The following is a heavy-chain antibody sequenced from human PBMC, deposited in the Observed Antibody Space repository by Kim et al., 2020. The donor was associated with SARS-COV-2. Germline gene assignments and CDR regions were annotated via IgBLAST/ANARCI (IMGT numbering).Heavy chain of an antibody. CDR2: INHSGST. V-gene: IGHV4-34*01. D-gene: IGHD2-21*01. Sequence: SETLSLTCAVYGGSFSGYYWSWIRQPPGKGLEWIGGINHSGSTNYNPSLKSRVTISVDTSKNQFSLKLSSVTAADTAVYYCARASYHYYYYYGMDVWGQGTTVTVSS. CDR3: ARASYHYYYYYGMDV. J-gene: IGHJ6*02. CDR1: GGSFSGYY.